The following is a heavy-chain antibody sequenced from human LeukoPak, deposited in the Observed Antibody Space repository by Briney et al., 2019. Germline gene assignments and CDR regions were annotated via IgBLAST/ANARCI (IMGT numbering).Heavy chain of an antibody. J-gene: IGHJ1*01. CDR1: GGSLSPYY. Sequence: PSETLSLTCTVSGGSLSPYYWTWIRQPPGKGLEWIGYIHHTGTTRYNPSLNSRVTISVETSKNQFSLRLNSVTAADTAIYYCARLDSGDHGNIPHWGQGTLVTVSS. CDR3: ARLDSGDHGNIPH. CDR2: IHHTGTT. V-gene: IGHV4-59*08. D-gene: IGHD1-26*01.